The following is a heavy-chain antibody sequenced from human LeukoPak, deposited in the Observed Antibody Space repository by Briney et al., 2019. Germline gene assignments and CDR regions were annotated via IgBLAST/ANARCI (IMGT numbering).Heavy chain of an antibody. CDR2: INHGGST. V-gene: IGHV4-34*10. D-gene: IGHD2-2*01. CDR3: ARIYCIRSGCYEVY. CDR1: GGSFSGDY. J-gene: IGHJ4*02. Sequence: PSETLSLTCAVCGGSFSGDYWSWIRQPPGRGLESIGEINHGGSTNSNPSLKSRITMSIDTSKEQFSLKLSSVTAADTAVYYCARIYCIRSGCYEVYWGQGTLVTVSS.